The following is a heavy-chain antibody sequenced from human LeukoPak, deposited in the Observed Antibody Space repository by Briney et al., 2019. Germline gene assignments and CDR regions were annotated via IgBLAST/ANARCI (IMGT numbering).Heavy chain of an antibody. CDR2: MNPNSGNT. J-gene: IGHJ5*02. D-gene: IGHD6-13*01. V-gene: IGHV1-8*03. Sequence: GASVKVSCKASGYTFTSYDINWVRQATGQGLEWMGWMNPNSGNTGYAQKFQGRVTITRNTSISTAYMELSSLRSEDTAVYYCARGLTGYSSSWYWFDPWGQGPRSPSPQ. CDR3: ARGLTGYSSSWYWFDP. CDR1: GYTFTSYD.